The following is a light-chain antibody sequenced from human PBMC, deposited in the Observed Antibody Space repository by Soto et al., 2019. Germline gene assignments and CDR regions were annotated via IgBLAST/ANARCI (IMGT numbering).Light chain of an antibody. Sequence: QSVLTQPPSASGTPGQRVTISCSGTSSNIGSNYVYWYQQLQGTAPNLLIYRNNQRPSGVPDRCSGSKSGTSASLAISGLRSEDEADYYCAAWDDSLSVVFGGGTKLTVL. V-gene: IGLV1-47*01. CDR3: AAWDDSLSVV. CDR1: SSNIGSNY. J-gene: IGLJ2*01. CDR2: RNN.